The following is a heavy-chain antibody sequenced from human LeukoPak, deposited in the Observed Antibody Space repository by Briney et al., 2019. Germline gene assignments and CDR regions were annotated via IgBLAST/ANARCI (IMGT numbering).Heavy chain of an antibody. CDR3: ARHGGLLWFGELLTSGWFDP. V-gene: IGHV5-10-1*01. Sequence: GESLKISCKGSGYSFTSYWISWVRQMPGKGLGWMGRIDPSDSYTNYSPSFQGHVTISADKSISTAYLQWSSLKASGTAMYYCARHGGLLWFGELLTSGWFDPWGQGTLVTVSS. CDR1: GYSFTSYW. D-gene: IGHD3-10*01. CDR2: IDPSDSYT. J-gene: IGHJ5*02.